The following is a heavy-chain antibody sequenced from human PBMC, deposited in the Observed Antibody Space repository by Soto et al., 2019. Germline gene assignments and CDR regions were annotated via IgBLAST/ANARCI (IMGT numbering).Heavy chain of an antibody. D-gene: IGHD4-17*01. J-gene: IGHJ4*02. CDR2: IWYDGSNK. CDR1: GFTFSSYG. CDR3: VRESGDYFHFDY. V-gene: IGHV3-33*01. Sequence: QVQLVESGGGVVQPGRSLRLSCAASGFTFSSYGMHWVRQAPGKGLEWVAAIWYDGSNKYYAESVKGRFTISRDNSKNTLYLQMNSLTAEDTAMYYCVRESGDYFHFDYWGQGTLVTVSS.